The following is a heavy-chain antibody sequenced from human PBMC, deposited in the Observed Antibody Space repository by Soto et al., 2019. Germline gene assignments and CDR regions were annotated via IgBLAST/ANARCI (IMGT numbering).Heavy chain of an antibody. Sequence: QVQLVQSGAEVKKPGSSVKVSCKASGGTFSSYAISWVRQAPGQGHEWMGGIIPIFGTANYAQKFQGRVTITADESTSTAYMELSSLRSEDTAVYYCARDQKYSSSWYPGDYYYGMDVWGQGTTVTVSS. D-gene: IGHD6-13*01. CDR2: IIPIFGTA. CDR3: ARDQKYSSSWYPGDYYYGMDV. V-gene: IGHV1-69*01. J-gene: IGHJ6*02. CDR1: GGTFSSYA.